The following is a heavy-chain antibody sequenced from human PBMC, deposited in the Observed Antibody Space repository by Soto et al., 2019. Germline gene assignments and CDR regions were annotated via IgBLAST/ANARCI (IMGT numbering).Heavy chain of an antibody. V-gene: IGHV1-69*01. CDR3: ALWGFRDGHKSKNNYGMDV. CDR1: GGTFNSYA. Sequence: QVQLVQSGAEVKKPGSSVKVSCKASGGTFNSYAISWVRQAPGQGLEWMGGIIPIFGTANYAQNFQGRVAITADESTSAASMQLRSLRSEDTAVYYCALWGFRDGHKSKNNYGMDVWGQGTTVTVSS. D-gene: IGHD7-27*01. CDR2: IIPIFGTA. J-gene: IGHJ6*02.